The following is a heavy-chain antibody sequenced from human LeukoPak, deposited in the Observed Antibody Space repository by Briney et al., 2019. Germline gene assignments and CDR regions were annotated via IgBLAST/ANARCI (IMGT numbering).Heavy chain of an antibody. Sequence: SETLSLTCTVSGGSISSYYWSWIRQPPGKGLEWIGYIYTSGSTNYNPSLKSRVTISVDTSKNQFSLKLSSVTAADTAVYYCAREHVMGPYYYDSSGYSDSWGREPWSPYP. D-gene: IGHD3-22*01. J-gene: IGHJ4*02. CDR1: GGSISSYY. CDR2: IYTSGST. CDR3: AREHVMGPYYYDSSGYSDS. V-gene: IGHV4-4*09.